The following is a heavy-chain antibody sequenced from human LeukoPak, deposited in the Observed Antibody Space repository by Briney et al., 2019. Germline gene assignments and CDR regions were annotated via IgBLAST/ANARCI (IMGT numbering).Heavy chain of an antibody. V-gene: IGHV3-30*02. Sequence: GGSLRLSCAASGFTFRSHGMHWVRQAPGKGLEWVAFIRHDVTNKYNADSVKGRFTISRDNSRNTVYLQMNSLRPEDTAVYYCAKDQSAIAGIDYWGQGTLVTVSS. CDR1: GFTFRSHG. D-gene: IGHD6-13*01. CDR2: IRHDVTNK. CDR3: AKDQSAIAGIDY. J-gene: IGHJ4*02.